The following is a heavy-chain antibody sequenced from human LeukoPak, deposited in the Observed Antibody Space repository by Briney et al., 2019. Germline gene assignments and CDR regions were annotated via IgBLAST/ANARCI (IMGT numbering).Heavy chain of an antibody. CDR2: ISGSGGST. J-gene: IGHJ6*03. D-gene: IGHD1-14*01. V-gene: IGHV3-23*01. CDR3: AKCPESNYYYYYMDV. CDR1: GFTFSSYA. Sequence: PGGSLRLSCAASGFTFSSYAMSWVRQAPGKGLEWVSAISGSGGSTYYSDSVKGRFTISRDNSKNTLYLQMNSLRAEDTAVYYCAKCPESNYYYYYMDVWGKGTTVTVSS.